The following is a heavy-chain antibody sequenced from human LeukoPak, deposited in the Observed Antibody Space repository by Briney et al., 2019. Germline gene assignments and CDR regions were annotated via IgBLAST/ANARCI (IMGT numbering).Heavy chain of an antibody. CDR3: ARDGPRTEWFRNWFDP. Sequence: ASVKVSCTASGYTFTSYYMHWVRQAPGQGLEWMGIINPSGGSTSYAQKFQGRVTMTRDTSTSTVYMELSSLRSEDTAVYYCARDGPRTEWFRNWFDPWGQGTLVTVPS. J-gene: IGHJ5*02. V-gene: IGHV1-46*01. D-gene: IGHD3-3*01. CDR2: INPSGGST. CDR1: GYTFTSYY.